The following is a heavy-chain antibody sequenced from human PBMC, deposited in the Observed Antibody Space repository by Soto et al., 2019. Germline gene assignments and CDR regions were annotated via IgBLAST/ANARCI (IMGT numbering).Heavy chain of an antibody. CDR1: GYTLTELS. CDR3: ATDPSSQGIAARPWWFDP. CDR2: FDPEDGET. V-gene: IGHV1-24*01. D-gene: IGHD6-6*01. J-gene: IGHJ5*02. Sequence: GASVKVSCKVSGYTLTELSMHWVRQAPGKRLEWMGGFDPEDGETIYAQRIQGRVTMTEDTSTDTAYMELSSLRSEDTAVYYCATDPSSQGIAARPWWFDPWGQGTLVTVSS.